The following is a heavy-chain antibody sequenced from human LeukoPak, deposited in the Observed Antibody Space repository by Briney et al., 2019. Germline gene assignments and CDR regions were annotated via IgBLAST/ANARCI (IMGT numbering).Heavy chain of an antibody. D-gene: IGHD5-18*01. CDR2: ISYDGSNK. CDR3: ARDDHRGYSYGYGDY. V-gene: IGHV3-30-3*01. CDR1: GFTFSSYA. Sequence: GSLRLSCAASGFTFSSYAMHWVRQAPGQGLEGVAVISYDGSNKYYADSVKGRFTISRDNSKNTLYLQMNSLRAEDTAVYYCARDDHRGYSYGYGDYWGQGTLVTVSS. J-gene: IGHJ4*02.